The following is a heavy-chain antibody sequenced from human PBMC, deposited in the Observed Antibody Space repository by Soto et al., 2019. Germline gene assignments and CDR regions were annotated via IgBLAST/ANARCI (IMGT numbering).Heavy chain of an antibody. CDR2: INHSGST. V-gene: IGHV4-34*01. CDR3: ARGRPVDIVATIYYYYMDV. J-gene: IGHJ6*03. Sequence: PSETLSLTCAVYGGSFSGYYWSWIRQPPGKGLEWIGEINHSGSTNYNPSLKSRVTISVDTSKNQFSLKLSSVTAADTAVYYCARGRPVDIVATIYYYYMDVWGKGTTVTVSS. D-gene: IGHD5-12*01. CDR1: GGSFSGYY.